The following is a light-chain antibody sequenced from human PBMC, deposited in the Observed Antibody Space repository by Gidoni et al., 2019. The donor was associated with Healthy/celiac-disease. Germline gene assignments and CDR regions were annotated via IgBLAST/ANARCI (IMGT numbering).Light chain of an antibody. CDR2: RNN. J-gene: IGLJ3*02. CDR3: AAWDDSLSGPV. CDR1: SSNIGSNY. V-gene: IGLV1-47*01. Sequence: QSVLTQPPPASRTPGQRVTISCSGSSSNIGSNYVYWYQQRPGTPPKLLIYRNNQRPSGVPDRFSGSKSGTSASLAISGLRSEDEADYYCAAWDDSLSGPVFGGGTKLTVL.